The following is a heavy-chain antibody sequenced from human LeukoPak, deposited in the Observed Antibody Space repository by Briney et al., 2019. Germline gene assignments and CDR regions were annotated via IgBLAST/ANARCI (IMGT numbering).Heavy chain of an antibody. D-gene: IGHD3-16*02. CDR3: ARGFRFPYAFDI. V-gene: IGHV4-61*02. J-gene: IGHJ3*02. CDR2: IYTSGST. CDR1: GGSISSGSYY. Sequence: PSETLSLTCTVSGGSISSGSYYWRWIRQPAGTGLEWIGRIYTSGSTNYNPSLKSRVTISVDTSKNQFSLKLSSVTAADTAVYYCARGFRFPYAFDIWGQGTMVTVSS.